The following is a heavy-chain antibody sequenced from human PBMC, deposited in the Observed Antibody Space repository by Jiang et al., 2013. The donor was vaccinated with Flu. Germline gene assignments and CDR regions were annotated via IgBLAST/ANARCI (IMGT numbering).Heavy chain of an antibody. CDR2: INHSGST. CDR1: GGSFSGYY. V-gene: IGHV4-34*01. CDR3: ARGPTGYSSGWGFVDY. J-gene: IGHJ4*02. D-gene: IGHD6-19*01. Sequence: CAVYGGSFSGYYWSWIRQPPGKGLEWIGEINHSGSTNYNPSLKSRVTISVDTSKNQFSLKLSSVTAADTAVYYCARGPTGYSSGWGFVDYWGQGTLVTVSS.